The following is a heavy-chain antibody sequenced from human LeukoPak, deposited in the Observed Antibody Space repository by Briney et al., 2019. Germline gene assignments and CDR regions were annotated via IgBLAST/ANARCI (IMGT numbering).Heavy chain of an antibody. CDR1: GYTFTGHY. CDR2: INPNSGGP. Sequence: ASVKVSCKASGYTFTGHYIHWVRQAPGQGFEWMGWINPNSGGPNYARKFQGRVTMTRDTSISTAYMELSRLRSDDTAVYYCARVGYCTHGVCYSMDVWGKGTTVTVSS. J-gene: IGHJ6*03. V-gene: IGHV1-2*02. CDR3: ARVGYCTHGVCYSMDV. D-gene: IGHD2-8*01.